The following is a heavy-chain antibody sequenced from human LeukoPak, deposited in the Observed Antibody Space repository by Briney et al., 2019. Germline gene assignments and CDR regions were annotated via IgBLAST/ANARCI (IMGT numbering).Heavy chain of an antibody. CDR3: ARILGDNGYGSGFFDY. CDR1: GFTLSTSS. CDR2: ISTRDFI. J-gene: IGHJ4*02. D-gene: IGHD3-10*01. Sequence: GGSLRLSCAASGFTLSTSSMNWVRQAPGKGLEWVSAISTRDFINYADSVEGRFTVSRDHANDSLYLPLNCLRAEDTAVYYCARILGDNGYGSGFFDYWGQGALVTVSS. V-gene: IGHV3-21*01.